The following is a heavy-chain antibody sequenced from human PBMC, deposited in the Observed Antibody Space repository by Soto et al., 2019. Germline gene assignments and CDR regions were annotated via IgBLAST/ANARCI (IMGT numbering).Heavy chain of an antibody. Sequence: QVQLVQSGAEVKKPGSSVKVSCKASGGTFSSYAISWVRQAPGQGLEWMGGIIPIFGTANYAQKFQGRVTITADESTSTAYMELSSLRSEDTAVYYWARGRGHYYDSSGRSSYGYFDLWGRGTLVTVSS. CDR2: IIPIFGTA. CDR3: ARGRGHYYDSSGRSSYGYFDL. J-gene: IGHJ2*01. D-gene: IGHD3-22*01. V-gene: IGHV1-69*01. CDR1: GGTFSSYA.